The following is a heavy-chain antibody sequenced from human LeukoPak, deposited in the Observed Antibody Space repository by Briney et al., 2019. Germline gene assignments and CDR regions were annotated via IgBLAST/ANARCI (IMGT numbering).Heavy chain of an antibody. D-gene: IGHD3-22*01. V-gene: IGHV1-69*05. CDR2: IIPIFGTA. CDR1: GGTFSSYA. Sequence: SVKVSCKASGGTFSSYAISWVRQAPGQGLEWMGGIIPIFGTANYAQKFQGRVTITTDESTSTAYMELSSLRSEDTAVYYCARANSYYYDSSGPDYWGQGTLVTVSS. CDR3: ARANSYYYDSSGPDY. J-gene: IGHJ4*02.